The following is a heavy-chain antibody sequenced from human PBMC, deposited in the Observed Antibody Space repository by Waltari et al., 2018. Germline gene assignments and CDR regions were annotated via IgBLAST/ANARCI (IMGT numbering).Heavy chain of an antibody. Sequence: EVQLVQSGAEVKKPGESLRISCKGSGYSFTSYWISWVRQLPGKGLEWMGSIDPSDSYTNYSPSFQGHVTISADKSISTAYLQWSSLKASDTAMYYCARHTTVTTRRGWFDPWGQGTLVTVSS. CDR3: ARHTTVTTRRGWFDP. D-gene: IGHD4-17*01. J-gene: IGHJ5*02. CDR1: GYSFTSYW. CDR2: IDPSDSYT. V-gene: IGHV5-10-1*03.